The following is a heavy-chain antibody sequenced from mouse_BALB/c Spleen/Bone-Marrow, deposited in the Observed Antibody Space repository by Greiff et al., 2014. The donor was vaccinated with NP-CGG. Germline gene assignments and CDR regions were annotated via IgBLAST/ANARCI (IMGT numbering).Heavy chain of an antibody. J-gene: IGHJ1*01. V-gene: IGHV1S130*01. Sequence: VQVVESGSVLVRPGASVKLSCKASGHTFTSSWMHWAKQRPGQGLEWIGEIHPNSGNTNYNEKFKGKATLTVDTSSSTAYVDLSSLTSEDSAVYYCARSTTATYFDVWGAGTTVTVSS. D-gene: IGHD1-2*01. CDR1: GHTFTSSW. CDR3: ARSTTATYFDV. CDR2: IHPNSGNT.